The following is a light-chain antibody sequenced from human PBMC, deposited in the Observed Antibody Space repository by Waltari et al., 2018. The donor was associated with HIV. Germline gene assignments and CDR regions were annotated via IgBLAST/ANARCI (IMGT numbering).Light chain of an antibody. CDR1: SSDVGGYNY. CDR2: EVS. J-gene: IGLJ2*01. Sequence: QSALAQPASVSGSPGQSITLSCTGTSSDVGGYNYVSWYQQHPDKAPKLIVYEVSNRPSGVSNRFSGSKSGNTASLTISGLQAEDEADYYCSSYTSSSTPVVFGGGTKLTVL. V-gene: IGLV2-14*01. CDR3: SSYTSSSTPVV.